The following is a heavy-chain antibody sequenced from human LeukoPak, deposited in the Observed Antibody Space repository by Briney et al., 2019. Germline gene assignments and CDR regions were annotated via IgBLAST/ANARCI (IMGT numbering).Heavy chain of an antibody. CDR1: GYTFTDFG. J-gene: IGHJ4*02. D-gene: IGHD4-17*01. CDR3: ARAGRAVTSHFDS. V-gene: IGHV1-18*04. Sequence: GASVKVSCKASGYTFTDFGITWARQAPGQGLEWLGWIGAYNGDTNSAQKVQGRVTLTTDPSTSTAYMELKSLRSDDTAVYFCARAGRAVTSHFDSWGQGTLVTVSS. CDR2: IGAYNGDT.